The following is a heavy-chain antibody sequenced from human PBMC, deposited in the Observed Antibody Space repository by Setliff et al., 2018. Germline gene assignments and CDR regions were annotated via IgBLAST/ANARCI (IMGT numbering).Heavy chain of an antibody. Sequence: PSETLSLTCAVSGYSISSAYYWGWIRQTPGKGLEWIGSIFHSGRSYYNPSLKSRVTMSVDTSKSQFSLKLSSVTAADTAVYYCAKDVGDGYGVDAYASGGFDIWGQRTLVTVSS. CDR1: GYSISSAYY. V-gene: IGHV4-38-2*02. D-gene: IGHD5-18*01. CDR3: AKDVGDGYGVDAYASGGFDI. J-gene: IGHJ3*02. CDR2: IFHSGRS.